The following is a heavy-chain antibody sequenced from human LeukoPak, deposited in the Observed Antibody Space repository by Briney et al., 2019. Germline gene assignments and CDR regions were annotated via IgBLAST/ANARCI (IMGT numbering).Heavy chain of an antibody. Sequence: PGGSLRLSCAASGFTFSDYYMSWIRQAPGKGLEWVSYISSSGSTIYYADSVKGRFTISRDNAKNSLYLQMNSLRAEDTAVYYCARDRFSLCSGGSCYSAYYHYMDVWGKGTTVTVSS. D-gene: IGHD2-15*01. CDR1: GFTFSDYY. J-gene: IGHJ6*03. V-gene: IGHV3-11*04. CDR3: ARDRFSLCSGGSCYSAYYHYMDV. CDR2: ISSSGSTI.